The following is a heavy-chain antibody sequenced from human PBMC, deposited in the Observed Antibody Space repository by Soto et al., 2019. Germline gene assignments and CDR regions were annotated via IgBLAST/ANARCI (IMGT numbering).Heavy chain of an antibody. J-gene: IGHJ4*02. D-gene: IGHD6-13*01. CDR3: AKALYGSSSSPIDY. CDR2: ITWNSGYI. V-gene: IGHV3-9*01. CDR1: GFTFDDYA. Sequence: LRLSCAASGFTFDDYAMHWVRQAPGKGLEWVSYITWNSGYIGYADSVKGRFTISRDNANNSLYLQMNSLKPEDTAFYYCAKALYGSSSSPIDYWGQGTLVTVSS.